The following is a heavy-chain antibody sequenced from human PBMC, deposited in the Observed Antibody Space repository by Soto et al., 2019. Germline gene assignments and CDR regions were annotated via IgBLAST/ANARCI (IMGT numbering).Heavy chain of an antibody. CDR3: ARSGRLGELSYYLDY. Sequence: SETLSLTCTVSGGSISSYYWSWIRQPPGKGVEWIGYIYYSGSTNYNPSLKSRVTISVDTYKNQFPLKLSSVTAADTAVYHCARSGRLGELSYYLDYWGQGTLVTVSS. CDR2: IYYSGST. CDR1: GGSISSYY. D-gene: IGHD3-10*01. V-gene: IGHV4-59*01. J-gene: IGHJ4*02.